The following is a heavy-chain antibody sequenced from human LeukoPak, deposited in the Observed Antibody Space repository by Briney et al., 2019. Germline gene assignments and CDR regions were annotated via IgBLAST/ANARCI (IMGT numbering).Heavy chain of an antibody. CDR3: ARYEARGVCFDY. J-gene: IGHJ4*02. CDR2: INPNSGGT. Sequence: ASVKVSCKASGYTFTDYYLHWVRQAPGQGLEWMGWINPNSGGTNYAQNFQGRVTMTRDTSINTAYMELSRVRSDDTAVYYRARYEARGVCFDYWGQGTLVTVSS. CDR1: GYTFTDYY. D-gene: IGHD3-10*01. V-gene: IGHV1-2*02.